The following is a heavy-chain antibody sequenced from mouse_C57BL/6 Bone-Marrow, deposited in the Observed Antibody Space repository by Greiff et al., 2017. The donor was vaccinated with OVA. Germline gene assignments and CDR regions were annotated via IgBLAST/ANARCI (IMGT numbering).Heavy chain of an antibody. V-gene: IGHV1-19*01. CDR3: ARYYDYSYAMDY. CDR1: GYTFTDYY. J-gene: IGHJ4*01. CDR2: INPYNGGT. D-gene: IGHD2-4*01. Sequence: VQLQQSGPVLVKPGASVKMSCKASGYTFTDYYMNWVKQSHGKSLEWIGVINPYNGGTSYNQKFKGKATLTVDKSSSTAYMDLNSLTSEDSAVYYCARYYDYSYAMDYWGQGTSVTVSS.